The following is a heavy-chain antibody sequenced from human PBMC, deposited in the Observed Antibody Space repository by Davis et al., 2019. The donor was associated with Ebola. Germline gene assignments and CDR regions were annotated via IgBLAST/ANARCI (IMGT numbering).Heavy chain of an antibody. D-gene: IGHD3-3*01. CDR1: GFTFSSYS. V-gene: IGHV3-21*01. J-gene: IGHJ6*02. CDR3: ALYYDFWSGYYTDYYGMDV. CDR2: ISSSSSYI. Sequence: GGSLRLSCAASGFTFSSYSMNWVRQAPGKGLEWVSSISSSSSYIYYADSVKGRFTISRDNAKNSLYLQMNSLRAEDTAVYYCALYYDFWSGYYTDYYGMDVWGQGTTVTVSS.